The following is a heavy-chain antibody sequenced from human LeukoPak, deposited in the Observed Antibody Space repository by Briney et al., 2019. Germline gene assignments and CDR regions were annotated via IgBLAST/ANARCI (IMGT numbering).Heavy chain of an antibody. D-gene: IGHD4-17*01. CDR2: ISSTGTSI. V-gene: IGHV3-48*01. Sequence: GGSLRLSCAASGFTFSSYAMIWVRQAPGKGLEWVSYISSTGTSIYYADSEKGRFTISRDNAKNSLYLQMNSLRAEDTAVYYCARDDGDNAYDYWGQGTLVTVSS. CDR1: GFTFSSYA. CDR3: ARDDGDNAYDY. J-gene: IGHJ4*02.